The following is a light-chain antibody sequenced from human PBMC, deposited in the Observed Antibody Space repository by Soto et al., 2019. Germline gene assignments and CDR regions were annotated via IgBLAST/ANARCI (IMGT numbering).Light chain of an antibody. V-gene: IGLV1-51*02. Sequence: QSVLTQPPSVSAAPGQRVTMSCSGSSSNVGNNYVSWYQQLPGTAPKLLIFQTTERSSGIPDRFSGSKSGTAATLGITELQTGDEADYYCGTWDSSLSLWVFGGGTQLTVL. J-gene: IGLJ3*02. CDR1: SSNVGNNY. CDR2: QTT. CDR3: GTWDSSLSLWV.